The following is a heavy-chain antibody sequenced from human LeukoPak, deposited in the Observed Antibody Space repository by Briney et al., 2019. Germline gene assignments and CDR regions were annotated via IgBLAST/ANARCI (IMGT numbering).Heavy chain of an antibody. V-gene: IGHV1-2*06. CDR2: INPNSGGT. J-gene: IGHJ3*02. CDR3: TTVTSPHAFDI. D-gene: IGHD4-17*01. Sequence: RASVKVSCKASGYTFTGYYMHWVRQAPGQGLEWMGRINPNSGGTNYAQKFQGRVTMTRDTSISTAYMELSRLRSDDTAVHYCTTVTSPHAFDIWGQGTMVTVSS. CDR1: GYTFTGYY.